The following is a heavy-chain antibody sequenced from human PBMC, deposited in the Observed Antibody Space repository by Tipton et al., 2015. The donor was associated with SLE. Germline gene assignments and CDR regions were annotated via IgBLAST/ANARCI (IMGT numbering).Heavy chain of an antibody. CDR3: ARDPPVGATSYWYFDL. CDR2: IYYSGST. CDR1: GGSISSYY. Sequence: TLSLTCTVSGGSISSYYWSWIRQPPGKGLEWIGYIYYSGSTNYNPSLKSRVTISVDTSKNQFSLKLSSVTAADTAVYYCARDPPVGATSYWYFDLWGRGTLVTVSS. D-gene: IGHD1-26*01. J-gene: IGHJ2*01. V-gene: IGHV4-59*12.